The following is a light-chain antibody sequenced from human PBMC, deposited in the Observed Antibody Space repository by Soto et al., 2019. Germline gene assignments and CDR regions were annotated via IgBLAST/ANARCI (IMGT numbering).Light chain of an antibody. CDR1: QGLSSY. CDR2: AAS. V-gene: IGKV1D-16*01. J-gene: IGKJ1*01. Sequence: DIQMTQSPSSVSAFVGDRVTITCRASQGLSSYLAWYQQKPWKAPKLLIYAASNLQSGVPSRFSGSGSGTEFTLTISSLQPDDFATYYCQHYNSYSEAFGQGTKVDIK. CDR3: QHYNSYSEA.